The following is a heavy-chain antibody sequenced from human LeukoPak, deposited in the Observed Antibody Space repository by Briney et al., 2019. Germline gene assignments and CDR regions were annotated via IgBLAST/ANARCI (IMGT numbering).Heavy chain of an antibody. V-gene: IGHV3-30*02. D-gene: IGHD6-13*01. Sequence: GGSLRLSCAASGFIFSNYAMQWVRQAPGMGLEWVAFIRYDGGNTYYADSVKGRFTISRDNSKNTMYLQMNSLNAEDTAVYYCATGIYSSRYLGILFDYWGRGTLVTVSS. J-gene: IGHJ4*02. CDR1: GFIFSNYA. CDR2: IRYDGGNT. CDR3: ATGIYSSRYLGILFDY.